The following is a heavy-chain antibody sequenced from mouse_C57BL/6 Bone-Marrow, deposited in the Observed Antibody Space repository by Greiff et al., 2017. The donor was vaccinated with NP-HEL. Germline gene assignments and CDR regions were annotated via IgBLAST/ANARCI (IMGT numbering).Heavy chain of an antibody. V-gene: IGHV2-9-1*01. CDR3: ATLAMDY. CDR1: GFSFPSYA. J-gene: IGHJ4*01. CDR2: IWTGGGT. Sequence: VMLVESGPGLVAPSQSLSITCTVSGFSFPSYAISWVRPPPGTGLSWLGVIWTGGGTNYYSALKSRLSISKDNSKSQVFLKMNSLQTDDTARYYCATLAMDYWGQGTAVTVSS.